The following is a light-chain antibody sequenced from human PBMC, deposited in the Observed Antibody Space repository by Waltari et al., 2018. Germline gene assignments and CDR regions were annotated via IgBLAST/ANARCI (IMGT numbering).Light chain of an antibody. CDR2: DVS. V-gene: IGLV2-14*03. CDR1: SSDVGGYNY. CDR3: SSYTASRHYV. J-gene: IGLJ1*01. Sequence: QSALTQPASVSGSPGQSITISCTGTSSDVGGYNYVSWYQQYPGKAPKLVIYDVSTRPPGASDGFSGSKAGNAASLIISGLQAEDEADYYCSSYTASRHYVFGTGTKVTVL.